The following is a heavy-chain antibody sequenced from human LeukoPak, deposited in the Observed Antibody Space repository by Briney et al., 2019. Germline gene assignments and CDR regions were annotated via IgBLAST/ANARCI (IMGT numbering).Heavy chain of an antibody. Sequence: GASVKVSCKASGYTFTSYGISWVRQAPGQGLEWMGWISAYNGNTNYAQKLQGRVTMTTDTSTSIAYMELRSLRSDDTAVYYCARDHTYYYDSSGYPLVYFQHWGQGTLVTVSS. V-gene: IGHV1-18*01. CDR1: GYTFTSYG. J-gene: IGHJ1*01. CDR2: ISAYNGNT. D-gene: IGHD3-22*01. CDR3: ARDHTYYYDSSGYPLVYFQH.